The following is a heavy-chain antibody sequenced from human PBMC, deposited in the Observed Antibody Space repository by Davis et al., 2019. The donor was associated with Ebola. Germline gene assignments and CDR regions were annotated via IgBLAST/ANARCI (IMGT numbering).Heavy chain of an antibody. CDR3: AGWGSTNY. V-gene: IGHV3-7*01. J-gene: IGHJ4*02. CDR1: GFTFSNYW. D-gene: IGHD7-27*01. CDR2: ISPDGSNK. Sequence: GGSLRLSCAASGFTFSNYWMNWVRQAPGKGLEWVANISPDGSNKRYVDSVMGRFIASRDNTKNSFYLQMNSLRAEDTAVYYCAGWGSTNYWGQGTLVTVPS.